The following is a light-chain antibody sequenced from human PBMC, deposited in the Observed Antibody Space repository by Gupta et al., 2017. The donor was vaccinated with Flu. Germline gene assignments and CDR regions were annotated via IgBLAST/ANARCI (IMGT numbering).Light chain of an antibody. CDR1: Y. CDR2: KDT. V-gene: IGLV3-16*01. J-gene: IGLJ6*01. CDR3: LSGV. Sequence: SYELTQPPSVSVSLGQMAYAFWYQQKPGQSPVLVRYKDTERPSGIPERFSGSSSGTIVTLTISGVQAEDEADYYCLSGVFGSGAKVTVL.